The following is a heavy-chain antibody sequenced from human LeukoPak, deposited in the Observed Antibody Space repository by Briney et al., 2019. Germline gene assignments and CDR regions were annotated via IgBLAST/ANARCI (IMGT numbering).Heavy chain of an antibody. Sequence: SETLSLTCTVSGGSINNGGYYWSWIRQHPGKGLEWIGYIYYSGSSYYNPSLRSRVTISVDTSKNQFSLKLSSVTAADTAVYYCARMAPHRPYAFDIWGQGTMVTVSS. D-gene: IGHD5-24*01. V-gene: IGHV4-30-4*01. CDR1: GGSINNGGYY. CDR2: IYYSGSS. CDR3: ARMAPHRPYAFDI. J-gene: IGHJ3*02.